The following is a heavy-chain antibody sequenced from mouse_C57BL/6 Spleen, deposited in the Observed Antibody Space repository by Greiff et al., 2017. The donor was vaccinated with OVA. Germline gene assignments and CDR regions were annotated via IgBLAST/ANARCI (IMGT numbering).Heavy chain of an antibody. CDR3: ARWLGQGVYYFDY. CDR1: GYTFTSYW. Sequence: QVQLQQPGAELVRPGTSVKLSSKASGYTFTSYWMHWVKQRPGQGLEWIGVIDPSDSYTNYNQKFKGKATLTVDTSSSTAYMQLSSLTSEDSAVYYCARWLGQGVYYFDYWGQGTTLTVSS. J-gene: IGHJ2*01. D-gene: IGHD4-1*01. V-gene: IGHV1-59*01. CDR2: IDPSDSYT.